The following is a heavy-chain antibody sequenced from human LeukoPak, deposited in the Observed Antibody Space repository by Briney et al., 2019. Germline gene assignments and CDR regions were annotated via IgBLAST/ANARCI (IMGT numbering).Heavy chain of an antibody. D-gene: IGHD5-18*01. CDR1: GGSITSYY. V-gene: IGHV4-59*01. CDR2: ISYSGST. Sequence: SETLSLTCTVSGGSITSYYWSWIRQPPGKGLEWIGYISYSGSTNYNPSLKSRVTISVDTSKDQFSLKLSSVTAADTAVYYCASLGGYSYGYDYFDYWGQGTLVIVSS. CDR3: ASLGGYSYGYDYFDY. J-gene: IGHJ4*02.